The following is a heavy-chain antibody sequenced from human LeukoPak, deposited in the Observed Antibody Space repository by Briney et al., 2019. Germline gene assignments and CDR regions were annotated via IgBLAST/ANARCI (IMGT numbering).Heavy chain of an antibody. CDR2: INHSGST. CDR1: GGSFSGYY. V-gene: IGHV4-34*01. J-gene: IGHJ4*02. CDR3: ARVGAAMDNFDY. D-gene: IGHD5-18*01. Sequence: SETLSLTCAVYGGSFSGYYWSWIRQPPGKGLEWIGEINHSGSTNYNPSLKSRVTISVDTSKNQFSLKLSSVTAADTAVYYCARVGAAMDNFDYWGQGTLVTVSS.